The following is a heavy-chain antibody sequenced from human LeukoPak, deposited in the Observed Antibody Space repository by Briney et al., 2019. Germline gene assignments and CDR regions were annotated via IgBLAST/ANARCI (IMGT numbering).Heavy chain of an antibody. V-gene: IGHV3-53*01. J-gene: IGHJ3*02. CDR2: IYSGGIT. D-gene: IGHD1-26*01. CDR1: GFTVSRNY. Sequence: GGSLRLSCAASGFTVSRNYMNWVRQAPGKGLEWVSVIYSGGITYYADSVKGRFTISRDNPKNTLYLQMNTLRAEDTAVYYCARGVEYSGSYYYAFDIWGQGTLVTVSS. CDR3: ARGVEYSGSYYYAFDI.